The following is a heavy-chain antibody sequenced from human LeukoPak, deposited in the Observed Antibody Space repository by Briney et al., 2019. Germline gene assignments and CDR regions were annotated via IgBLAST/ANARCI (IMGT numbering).Heavy chain of an antibody. V-gene: IGHV3-30*09. J-gene: IGHJ4*02. CDR2: ISSDGSNK. Sequence: PGRSRRLSWAASGFTFSSYTMHWVRQAPGKGLEWVAVISSDGSNKYYADSVKGRFAISRDNSKNTLYLQMNSLRAEDTAVYYCARVGRDWGQGTLVTVSS. CDR3: ARVGRD. CDR1: GFTFSSYT. D-gene: IGHD1-26*01.